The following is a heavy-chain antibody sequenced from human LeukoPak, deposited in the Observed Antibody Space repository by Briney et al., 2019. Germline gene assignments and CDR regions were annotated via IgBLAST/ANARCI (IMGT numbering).Heavy chain of an antibody. D-gene: IGHD6-13*01. J-gene: IGHJ4*02. CDR3: ARAKPGIAAAGLFDY. V-gene: IGHV4-34*01. Sequence: KPSETLSLTCAVYGGSFSGYYWSWIRQPPGKGLEWIGEINHSGSTNYNPSLKSRVTISVDTSKNQFSLKLSSVTAADTAVYYCARAKPGIAAAGLFDYWGQGTLVTVSS. CDR1: GGSFSGYY. CDR2: INHSGST.